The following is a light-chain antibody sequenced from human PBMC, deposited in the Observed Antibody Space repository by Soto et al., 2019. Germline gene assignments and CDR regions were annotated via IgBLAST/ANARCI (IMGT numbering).Light chain of an antibody. CDR3: ASYTIKTTYV. CDR1: NXDVGGYNY. V-gene: IGLV2-14*01. CDR2: EVS. Sequence: QSVLTQPDSVSGSPGQSITISCTGTNXDVGGYNYVSWYQHHPGKAPKLLIFEVSNRPSGVSNRFSGSKSGNTASLTISGLQSEDEADYYCASYTIKTTYVFGSGTKVNLL. J-gene: IGLJ1*01.